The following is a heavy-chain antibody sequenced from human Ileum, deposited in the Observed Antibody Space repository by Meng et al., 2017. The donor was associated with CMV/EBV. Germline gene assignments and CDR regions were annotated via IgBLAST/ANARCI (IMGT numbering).Heavy chain of an antibody. V-gene: IGHV3-21*01. Sequence: SLMISCAASGLIFSNYNMNWVRQAPGKGLEWVSSISGSSSNIFYADSVKGRFTISRDNAKNSLYVQMNSLRAEDTAVYYCARGFYNGMDVWGQGTTVTVSS. CDR1: GLIFSNYN. CDR3: ARGFYNGMDV. J-gene: IGHJ6*02. CDR2: ISGSSSNI.